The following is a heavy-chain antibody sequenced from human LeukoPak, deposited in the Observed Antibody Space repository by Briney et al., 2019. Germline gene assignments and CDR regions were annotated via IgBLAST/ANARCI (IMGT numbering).Heavy chain of an antibody. J-gene: IGHJ5*02. D-gene: IGHD1-26*01. V-gene: IGHV1-69*05. Sequence: ASVKVSCKASGGTFSSYAISWVRQAPGQGLEWMGGIIPIFGTANYAQKFQGRVTITTDESTSTAYMELSSLRSEDTAVYYCARVAVGATRDWFDPWGQGTLVTVSS. CDR3: ARVAVGATRDWFDP. CDR1: GGTFSSYA. CDR2: IIPIFGTA.